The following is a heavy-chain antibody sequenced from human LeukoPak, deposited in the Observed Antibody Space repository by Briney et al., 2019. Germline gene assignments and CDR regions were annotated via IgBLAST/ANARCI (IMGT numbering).Heavy chain of an antibody. D-gene: IGHD3-3*01. CDR2: WHHGSNK. CDR3: ARSAAYYDAYYYYMDV. V-gene: IGHV3-33*04. J-gene: IGHJ6*03. Sequence: WHHGSNKNYPDSVKGRFTISRDNSKKTLYLQMNSLRAEDTAVYYCARSAAYYDAYYYYMDVWGKGTTVTVSS.